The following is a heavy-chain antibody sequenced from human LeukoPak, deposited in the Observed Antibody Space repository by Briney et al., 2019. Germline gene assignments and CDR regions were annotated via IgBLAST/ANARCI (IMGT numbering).Heavy chain of an antibody. V-gene: IGHV3-15*01. J-gene: IGHJ4*02. D-gene: IGHD6-13*01. Sequence: PGGSLRLSCAASGFTFSNACMSWVRKVPGKGLGWVGRIKSKTDDGTTDYAAPVIGRFNISRDDSKNTLYLQMNSLKSEDTALYYCTTGGLWYVDYWGQGILVTVSS. CDR3: TTGGLWYVDY. CDR1: GFTFSNAC. CDR2: IKSKTDDGTT.